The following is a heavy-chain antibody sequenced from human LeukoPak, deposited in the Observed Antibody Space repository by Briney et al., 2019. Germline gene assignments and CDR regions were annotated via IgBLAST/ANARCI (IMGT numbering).Heavy chain of an antibody. D-gene: IGHD6-13*01. CDR1: GGTFSSYA. J-gene: IGHJ4*02. Sequence: SVTVSCKASGGTFSSYAISWVRQAPGQGLEWMGRIIPILGIANYAQKFQGRVTITADKSTSTAYMELSSLRSEDTAVYYCARGKIAAAGTDYWGQGTLVTVSS. CDR2: IIPILGIA. V-gene: IGHV1-69*04. CDR3: ARGKIAAAGTDY.